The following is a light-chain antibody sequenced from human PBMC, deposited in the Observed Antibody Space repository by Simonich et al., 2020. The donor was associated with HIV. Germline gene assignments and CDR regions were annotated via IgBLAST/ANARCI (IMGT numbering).Light chain of an antibody. Sequence: QSALTQPASVSGSPGQSITISCTGTSSDVGSYNLVSWYQQNPGKAPKLSIYEGSKRPSGVSNRFSGSRSANTASLTISGLQAEDEADYHCSSYTTSSTVVFGGGTKLTVL. CDR3: SSYTTSSTVV. CDR1: SSDVGSYNL. J-gene: IGLJ2*01. V-gene: IGLV2-14*02. CDR2: EGS.